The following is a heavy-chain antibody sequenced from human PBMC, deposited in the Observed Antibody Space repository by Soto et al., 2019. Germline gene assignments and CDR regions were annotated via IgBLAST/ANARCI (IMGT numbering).Heavy chain of an antibody. V-gene: IGHV6-1*01. D-gene: IGHD3-3*01. CDR2: TYYRSKWYN. CDR3: VKGEVMIFGVVTFDR. J-gene: IGHJ5*02. Sequence: PSQTLSLTCAISGESVSSTSVTWNWIRQSPSRGLEWLGRTYYRSKWYNDYAVSVKGRISLNSDTSKNHLSLQLNSVTPEDTAVYYCVKGEVMIFGVVTFDRWGQGTLVTVSS. CDR1: GESVSSTSVT.